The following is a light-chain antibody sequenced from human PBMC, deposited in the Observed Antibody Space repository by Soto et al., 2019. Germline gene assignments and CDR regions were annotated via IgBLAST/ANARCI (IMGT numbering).Light chain of an antibody. CDR2: EVS. J-gene: IGLJ1*01. CDR3: TSYAGGNTSV. Sequence: QSALTQPPSASGSPGQSVTISCTGTSSDVGGYNYVSWYQQHPGKAPKLVIYEVSKRPSGVPDRFSGSKSANTASLTVSGLQAGDEADYYCTSYAGGNTSVFGPGTKLTVL. V-gene: IGLV2-8*01. CDR1: SSDVGGYNY.